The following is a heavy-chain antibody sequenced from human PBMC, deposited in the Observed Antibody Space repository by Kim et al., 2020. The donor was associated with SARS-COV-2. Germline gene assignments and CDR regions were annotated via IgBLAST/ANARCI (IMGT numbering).Heavy chain of an antibody. J-gene: IGHJ4*02. Sequence: RVTISVDTSKNQFSLKLSSVTAADTAVYYCARDGSTNCSGGSCYSVPFDYWGQGTLVTVSS. CDR3: ARDGSTNCSGGSCYSVPFDY. V-gene: IGHV4-39*07. D-gene: IGHD2-15*01.